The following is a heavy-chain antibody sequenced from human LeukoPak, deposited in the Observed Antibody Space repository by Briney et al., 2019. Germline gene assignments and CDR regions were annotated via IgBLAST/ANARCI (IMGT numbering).Heavy chain of an antibody. CDR3: ARDHVLGIAAALDY. Sequence: GGSLRLPCAASGFSFSSYGMHWVRQAPGKGLEWVAFIQYDGSNKYYADSVKGRFTISRDNAKNPLYLQMNSLRAEDTAVYYCARDHVLGIAAALDYWGQGTLVTVSS. CDR2: IQYDGSNK. V-gene: IGHV3-30*02. CDR1: GFSFSSYG. D-gene: IGHD6-13*01. J-gene: IGHJ4*02.